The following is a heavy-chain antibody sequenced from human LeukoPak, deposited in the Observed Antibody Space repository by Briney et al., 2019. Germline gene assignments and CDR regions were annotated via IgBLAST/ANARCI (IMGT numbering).Heavy chain of an antibody. J-gene: IGHJ5*02. CDR3: ARGSIAAAGTRWFDP. CDR1: GFTFSSYS. CDR2: ISSSSSYI. D-gene: IGHD6-13*01. Sequence: GGSLRLSCAASGFTFSSYSMNWVRQAPGKGLEWVSSISSSSSYIYYADSVKGRFTISRDNAKNSLYLQMNSLRAEDTAVYYCARGSIAAAGTRWFDPWGQGTLVTVSS. V-gene: IGHV3-21*01.